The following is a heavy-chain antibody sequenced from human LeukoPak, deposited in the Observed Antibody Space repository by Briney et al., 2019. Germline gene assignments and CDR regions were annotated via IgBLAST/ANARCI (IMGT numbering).Heavy chain of an antibody. D-gene: IGHD3-3*02. Sequence: SETLSLTCTVSGGSISSYYWTWIRQPPGKGLEWIGYIYYSGSTNYNPSLKSRVTISIDTSKKQFSLKLSSVPAADTAVYYCARDLSLDYWGQGTLVTVSS. V-gene: IGHV4-59*01. CDR3: ARDLSLDY. CDR1: GGSISSYY. J-gene: IGHJ4*02. CDR2: IYYSGST.